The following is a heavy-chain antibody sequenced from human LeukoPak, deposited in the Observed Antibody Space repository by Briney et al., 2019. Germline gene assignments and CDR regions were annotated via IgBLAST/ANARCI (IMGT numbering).Heavy chain of an antibody. D-gene: IGHD1-7*01. Sequence: GGSLRLSCAASGFTFSSYSMNWVRQAPGKGLEWVSYISSSSSTIYYADSMKGRFTISRDNAKNSLYLQMNSLRAEDTAVYYCARDRALELDAFDIWGQGTMVTVSS. CDR2: ISSSSSTI. V-gene: IGHV3-48*01. CDR1: GFTFSSYS. CDR3: ARDRALELDAFDI. J-gene: IGHJ3*02.